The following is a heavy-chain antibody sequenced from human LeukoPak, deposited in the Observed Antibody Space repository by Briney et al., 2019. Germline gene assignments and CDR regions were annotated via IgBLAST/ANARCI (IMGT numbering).Heavy chain of an antibody. J-gene: IGHJ4*02. D-gene: IGHD5-12*01. CDR1: GFTFSAYA. CDR2: ISREGVST. Sequence: PGGSLRLSCSASGFTFSAYAMHWVRQAPGKGLEYVSAISREGVSTYYADSVKGRFTISRDNSKNRLYLQMSSLRDEDTALYYCVKDFGGYDAFDYWGQGTLVIVSS. CDR3: VKDFGGYDAFDY. V-gene: IGHV3-64D*09.